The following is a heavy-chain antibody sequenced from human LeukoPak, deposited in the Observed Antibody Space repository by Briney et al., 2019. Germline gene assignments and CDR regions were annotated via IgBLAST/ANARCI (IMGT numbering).Heavy chain of an antibody. V-gene: IGHV1-2*02. D-gene: IGHD2-2*01. CDR2: LNPNSGDT. Sequence: ATVKISCKASGYTFTAYSMHWVRQAPGQGLEYMGWLNPNSGDTNYAQKFQGRVTMTRDTSMSTAYMELSGLRFDDTAIYYCARDGEVRQGHCSTTSCPVDYWGQGTLITVSS. CDR3: ARDGEVRQGHCSTTSCPVDY. J-gene: IGHJ4*02. CDR1: GYTFTAYS.